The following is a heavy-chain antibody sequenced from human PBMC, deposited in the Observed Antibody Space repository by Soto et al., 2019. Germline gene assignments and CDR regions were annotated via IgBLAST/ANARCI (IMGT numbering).Heavy chain of an antibody. V-gene: IGHV3-30*03. CDR3: ARGIYDSSGYYYLGPSINYYYYGMDV. CDR1: GFTFSSYG. CDR2: ISYDGSNK. J-gene: IGHJ6*02. D-gene: IGHD3-22*01. Sequence: SLRLSCAASGFTFSSYGMHWVRQAPGKGLEWVAVISYDGSNKYYADSVKGRFTISRDNSKNTLYLQMNSLRAEDTAVYYCARGIYDSSGYYYLGPSINYYYYGMDVWGQGTTVTVSS.